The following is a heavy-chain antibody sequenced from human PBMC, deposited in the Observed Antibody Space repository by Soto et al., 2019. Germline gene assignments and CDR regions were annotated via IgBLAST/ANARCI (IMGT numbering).Heavy chain of an antibody. V-gene: IGHV3-21*01. D-gene: IGHD5-18*01. CDR1: GFTFSSYS. CDR2: ISSSSSYI. CDR3: ARDIGWVDTAMVTVYYYGMDV. Sequence: TGGSLRLSCAASGFTFSSYSMNWVRQAPGKGLEWVSSISSSSSYIYYADSVKGRFTISRDNAKNSLYLQMNSLRAEDTAVYYCARDIGWVDTAMVTVYYYGMDVWGQGTTVTVSS. J-gene: IGHJ6*02.